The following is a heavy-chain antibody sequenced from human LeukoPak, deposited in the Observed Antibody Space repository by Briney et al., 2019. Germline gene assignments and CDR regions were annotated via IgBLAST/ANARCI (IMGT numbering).Heavy chain of an antibody. CDR2: ISGSGGST. V-gene: IGHV3-23*01. J-gene: IGHJ4*02. D-gene: IGHD3-3*01. Sequence: GGSLRLSCAASGFTFSSYAMSWVRQAPGKGLEWVSAISGSGGSTYYADSVKGRFTISRDNAKNSLYLQMNSLRDEDTAVYYCAGGGPFWSGPNDYWGQGTLVTVSS. CDR3: AGGGPFWSGPNDY. CDR1: GFTFSSYA.